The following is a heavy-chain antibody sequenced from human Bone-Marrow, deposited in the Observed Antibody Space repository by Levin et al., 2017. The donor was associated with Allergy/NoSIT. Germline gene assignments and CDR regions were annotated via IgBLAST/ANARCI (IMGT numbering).Heavy chain of an antibody. J-gene: IGHJ4*02. CDR2: IYHSGST. Sequence: PSETLSLTCAVSGGSISSGGYSWSWIRQPPGKGLEWIGYIYHSGSTYYNPSLKSRVTISVDRSKNQFSLKLSSVTAADTAVYYCARGRYGAAAGYYFDYWGQGTLVTVSS. CDR3: ARGRYGAAAGYYFDY. D-gene: IGHD6-13*01. V-gene: IGHV4-30-2*01. CDR1: GGSISSGGYS.